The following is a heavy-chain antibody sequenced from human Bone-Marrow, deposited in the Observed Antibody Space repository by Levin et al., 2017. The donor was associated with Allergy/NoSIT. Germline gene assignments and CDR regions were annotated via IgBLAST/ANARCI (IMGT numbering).Heavy chain of an antibody. D-gene: IGHD4-17*01. Sequence: LSLPCAASGFPFSSYSMNWVRQAPGKGLEWVSSISSSSSYIYYADSVKGRFTISRDNAKNSLYLQMNSLRAEDTAVYYCARDGDYGDIIDYWGQGTLVTVSS. CDR2: ISSSSSYI. CDR1: GFPFSSYS. V-gene: IGHV3-21*01. J-gene: IGHJ4*02. CDR3: ARDGDYGDIIDY.